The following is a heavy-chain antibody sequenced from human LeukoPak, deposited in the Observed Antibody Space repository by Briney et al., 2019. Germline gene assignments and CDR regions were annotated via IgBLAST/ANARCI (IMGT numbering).Heavy chain of an antibody. D-gene: IGHD3-3*01. Sequence: PSETLSLTCTVSGASISSTSHFWRWLRQPPGKGLEWVGSIYYTGSTYQNPSLKSRVTMSLDMSKNQFSLELSSVTAADTAVYHCARSWGYDFWSGNLLDYWGQGILVTVSS. J-gene: IGHJ4*02. V-gene: IGHV4-39*07. CDR2: IYYTGST. CDR3: ARSWGYDFWSGNLLDY. CDR1: GASISSTSHF.